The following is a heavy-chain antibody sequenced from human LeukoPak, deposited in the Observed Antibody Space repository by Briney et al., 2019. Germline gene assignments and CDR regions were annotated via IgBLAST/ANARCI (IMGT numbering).Heavy chain of an antibody. CDR2: LRGNGDT. J-gene: IGHJ6*03. CDR3: ARDLELSSMDV. Sequence: GGSLRLSCAASGFTFSSYAMSWVHEAPARGLEWVSSLRGNGDTFYADSVKGRFTLSRDDSRNTVYLQLNKLRVEDTAVYYCARDLELSSMDVWGKGTTVTVSS. CDR1: GFTFSSYA. D-gene: IGHD1-26*01. V-gene: IGHV3-23*01.